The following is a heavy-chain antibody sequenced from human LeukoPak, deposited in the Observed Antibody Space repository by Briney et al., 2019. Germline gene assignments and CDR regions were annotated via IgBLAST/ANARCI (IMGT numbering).Heavy chain of an antibody. V-gene: IGHV3-30*18. CDR1: GFTFSSYG. CDR3: AKDGGWTAMANYYGMDV. J-gene: IGHJ6*02. Sequence: SGGSLRLSCAASGFTFSSYGMHWVRQAPGKGLEWVAVISYDGSNKYYADSVKGRFTISRDNSKNTLYLQMNSLRAEDTAVYYCAKDGGWTAMANYYGMDVWGQGTTVTVSS. D-gene: IGHD5-18*01. CDR2: ISYDGSNK.